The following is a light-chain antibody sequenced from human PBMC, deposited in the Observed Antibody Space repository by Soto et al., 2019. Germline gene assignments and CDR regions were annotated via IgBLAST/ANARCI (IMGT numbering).Light chain of an antibody. J-gene: IGLJ2*01. Sequence: QSVVTQPPSASVTPGQTIAISCSGGSSNIGSHTVNWYQQLPGTAPRLIIYSNTQRPSGVPDRLSGSKSGTSASLAISGLQSEYEGDYYCAACDDSLNSVVFGGGTKVTVL. CDR1: SSNIGSHT. V-gene: IGLV1-44*01. CDR2: SNT. CDR3: AACDDSLNSVV.